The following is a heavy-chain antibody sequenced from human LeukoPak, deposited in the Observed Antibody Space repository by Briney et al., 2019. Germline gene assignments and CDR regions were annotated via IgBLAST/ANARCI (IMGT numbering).Heavy chain of an antibody. D-gene: IGHD2-2*01. V-gene: IGHV1-18*01. CDR3: AREDCSSTSCYNWFDP. CDR1: GYTFTSYG. Sequence: ASVKVSCKASGYTFTSYGISWVRQAPGQGLEWMGWISAYNGNTNYAQKLQGRVTMTTDTSTSTVYMELSSLRSEDTAVYYCAREDCSSTSCYNWFDPWGQGTLVTVSS. J-gene: IGHJ5*02. CDR2: ISAYNGNT.